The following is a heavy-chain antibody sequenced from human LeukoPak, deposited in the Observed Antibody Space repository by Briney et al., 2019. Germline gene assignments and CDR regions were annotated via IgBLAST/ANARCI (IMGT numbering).Heavy chain of an antibody. CDR1: GGSFSGYY. Sequence: PSETLSLTCAVYGGSFSGYYWSWIRQPPGKGLEWIGEINHSGSTNYNPSLKSRVTISADTSKNQFSLKLSSVTAADTAVYYCAREKGRITMVRGVRVFDYWGQGTLVTVSS. D-gene: IGHD3-10*01. CDR2: INHSGST. CDR3: AREKGRITMVRGVRVFDY. J-gene: IGHJ4*02. V-gene: IGHV4-34*01.